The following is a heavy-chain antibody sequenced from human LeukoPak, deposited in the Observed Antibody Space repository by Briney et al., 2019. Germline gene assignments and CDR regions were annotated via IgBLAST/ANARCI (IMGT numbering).Heavy chain of an antibody. CDR1: GGSFSGYY. CDR3: ARLGGDDYFDY. Sequence: SETLSLTCAVYGGSFSGYYWSWIRQPPGKGLEWIGSIYYSGSTYYNPSLKSRVTISVDTSKNQFSLKLSSVTAADTAVYYCARLGGDDYFDYWGQGTLVTVSS. CDR2: IYYSGST. D-gene: IGHD2-21*01. V-gene: IGHV4-34*01. J-gene: IGHJ4*02.